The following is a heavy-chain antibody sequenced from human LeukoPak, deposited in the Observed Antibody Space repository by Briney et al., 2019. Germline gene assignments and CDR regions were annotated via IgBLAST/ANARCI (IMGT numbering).Heavy chain of an antibody. J-gene: IGHJ4*02. CDR1: GHGFTNYF. Sequence: ASVNVSCKASGHGFTNYFIHWVRQAPGQGTEWMGLINPSGGGTTYAQKFQGRVTMTRDTSTGTVYMELSSLTSDDTAVYYCATEIPGTCYFPYWGQGTRVTVSS. D-gene: IGHD1-1*01. CDR2: INPSGGGT. CDR3: ATEIPGTCYFPY. V-gene: IGHV1-46*01.